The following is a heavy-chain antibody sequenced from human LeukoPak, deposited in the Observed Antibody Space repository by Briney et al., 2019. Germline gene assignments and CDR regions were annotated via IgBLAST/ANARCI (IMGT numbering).Heavy chain of an antibody. J-gene: IGHJ2*01. Sequence: GASVKVSCKASGYTSTRYGISWVRQAPGQGLEWMGWISAYNGNTNYAQKLQGRVTMTTDTSTSTAYMELRSLKSDDTAVYYCARYDYGDYADWYFDLWGRGTLVTVSS. V-gene: IGHV1-18*01. CDR1: GYTSTRYG. CDR3: ARYDYGDYADWYFDL. CDR2: ISAYNGNT. D-gene: IGHD4-17*01.